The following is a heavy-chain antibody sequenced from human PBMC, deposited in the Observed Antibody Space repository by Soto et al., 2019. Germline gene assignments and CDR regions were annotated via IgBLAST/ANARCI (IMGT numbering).Heavy chain of an antibody. CDR2: FYYSGST. CDR1: GGSISSSSYF. D-gene: IGHD3-16*01. V-gene: IGHV4-39*01. CDR3: ARPGETIIRPYYFDN. Sequence: QLQLQELGPGLVKPSETLSLTCTVSGGSISSSSYFWGWIRQPPGKGLEWIGSFYYSGSTYYNPSLKSRITISVDTSTNPFSLKLSSVTAADTAVYYCARPGETIIRPYYFDNWGQGTLVTVSS. J-gene: IGHJ4*02.